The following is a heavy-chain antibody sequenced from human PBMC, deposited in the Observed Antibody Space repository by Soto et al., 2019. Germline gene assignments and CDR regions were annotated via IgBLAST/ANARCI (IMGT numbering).Heavy chain of an antibody. D-gene: IGHD6-13*01. V-gene: IGHV4-59*01. CDR3: ARDQVAAAGPFDY. J-gene: IGHJ4*02. CDR1: GGSISSYY. CDR2: IYYSGST. Sequence: SETLSLTCTVSGGSISSYYWSWIRQPPGKGLEWIGYIYYSGSTNYNPSLKSRVTISVDTSKNQFSLKLSPVTAADTAVYYCARDQVAAAGPFDYWGQGTLVTVSS.